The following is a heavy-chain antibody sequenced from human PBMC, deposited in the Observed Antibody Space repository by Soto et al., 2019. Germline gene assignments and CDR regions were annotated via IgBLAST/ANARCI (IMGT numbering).Heavy chain of an antibody. V-gene: IGHV4-30-4*01. CDR3: ATIKLGSNRLDY. Sequence: SETLSLTCTVSGGSISSGDYYWSWIRQPPGKGLEWIGYIYYSGSTYYNPSLKSRVTISVDTSKNQFSLKLSSVTAADTAVYYCATIKLGSNRLDYWGQGTLVTVSS. CDR2: IYYSGST. J-gene: IGHJ4*02. D-gene: IGHD3-10*01. CDR1: GGSISSGDYY.